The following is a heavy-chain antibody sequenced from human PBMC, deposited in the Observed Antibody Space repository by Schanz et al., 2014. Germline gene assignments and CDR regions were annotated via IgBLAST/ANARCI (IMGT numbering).Heavy chain of an antibody. Sequence: QVQLVESGGGVVQPGRSLRLSCAASGITLSGYGLHWVRQAPGKGLEWVGLVSFDGRNTGYAHSVKGRFTISRDNSKNTVNLQMNSLRAEDTAVYYCAKEKEEVAADCSFFDYWGQGTLVTVSS. V-gene: IGHV3-30*18. CDR1: GITLSGYG. J-gene: IGHJ4*02. CDR2: VSFDGRNT. CDR3: AKEKEEVAADCSFFDY. D-gene: IGHD6-13*01.